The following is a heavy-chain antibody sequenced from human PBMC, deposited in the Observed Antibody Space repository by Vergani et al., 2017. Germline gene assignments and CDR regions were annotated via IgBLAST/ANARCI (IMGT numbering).Heavy chain of an antibody. D-gene: IGHD2-21*01. CDR2: IYPNGNG. CDR3: ARGNCGVNCPKYNWLAP. Sequence: QVHLQESGPGVVKPSDTLSLTCTVSGGSMSDFYWTWIRQPAGRGLEWIGRIYPNGNGNYNEYLRSRLTMSIDTSSSQFSLRLSSVTAADTAVYYCARGNCGVNCPKYNWLAPWWRGILVTVSS. CDR1: GGSMSDFY. V-gene: IGHV4-4*07. J-gene: IGHJ5*02.